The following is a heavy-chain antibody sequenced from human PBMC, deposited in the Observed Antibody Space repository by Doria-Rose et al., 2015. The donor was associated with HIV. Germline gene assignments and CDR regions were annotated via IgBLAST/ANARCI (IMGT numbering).Heavy chain of an antibody. CDR3: ARIKSSRWYHKYYFDF. J-gene: IGHJ4*02. Sequence: QDSGPVLVKPTETLTLTCTVSGVSLSSPGMGVSWVRQPPGKALEWLANIFSDDERSYKTSLKSRPTISRGTSKSQVVLTMTDMDPVDTATYYCARIKSSRWYHKYYFDFWGQGTLVIVSA. CDR1: GVSLSSPGMG. D-gene: IGHD6-13*01. V-gene: IGHV2-26*01. CDR2: IFSDDER.